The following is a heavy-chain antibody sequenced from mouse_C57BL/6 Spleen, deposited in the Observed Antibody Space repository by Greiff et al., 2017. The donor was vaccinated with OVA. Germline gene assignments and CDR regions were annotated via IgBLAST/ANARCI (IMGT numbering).Heavy chain of an antibody. D-gene: IGHD2-5*01. Sequence: EVQGVESGGGLVQPGGSLKLSCAASGFTFSDYGMAWVRQAPRKGPEWVAFISNLAYSIYYADTVTGRFTISRENAKNTLYLEMSSLRSEDTAMYYCARGGSNYVEAMDYWGQGTSVTVSS. CDR1: GFTFSDYG. V-gene: IGHV5-15*01. CDR2: ISNLAYSI. CDR3: ARGGSNYVEAMDY. J-gene: IGHJ4*01.